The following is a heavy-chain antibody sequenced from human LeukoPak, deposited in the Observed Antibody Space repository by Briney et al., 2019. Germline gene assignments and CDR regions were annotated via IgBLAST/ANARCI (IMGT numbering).Heavy chain of an antibody. V-gene: IGHV1-8*03. CDR2: MNPNSGNT. CDR1: GYTFTSYD. Sequence: ASVKVSCKASGYTFTSYDINWVRQATGQGLEWMGWMNPNSGNTGYAQKFQGRVTITRNTSISTAYMELSSLRSEDTAVYYCARGLSGDIKYYYYYYMDVXXXGTTVTV. J-gene: IGHJ6*03. CDR3: ARGLSGDIKYYYYYYMDV. D-gene: IGHD6-19*01.